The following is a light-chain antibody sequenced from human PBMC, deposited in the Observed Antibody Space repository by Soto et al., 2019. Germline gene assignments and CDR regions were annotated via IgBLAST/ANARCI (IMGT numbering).Light chain of an antibody. CDR3: QHYYNSPLT. CDR2: GAS. Sequence: EIVLTQSPGTLSLSPGERATLSCRASQSVPSSYLGWYQQKPGQAPRLLIYGASIKATGIRDRVSGSGSGRYFTLTISRLEIEDVEVYYWQHYYNSPLTFGRGTKVEIK. CDR1: QSVPSSY. J-gene: IGKJ1*01. V-gene: IGKV3-20*01.